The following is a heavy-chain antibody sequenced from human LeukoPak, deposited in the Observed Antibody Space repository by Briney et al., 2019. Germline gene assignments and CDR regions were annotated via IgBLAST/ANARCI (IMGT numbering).Heavy chain of an antibody. D-gene: IGHD1-26*01. CDR3: ARGASGTLYDAFDI. CDR2: IYYSGTT. Sequence: SETLSLTCTVSGGSISTYYWSWIRQPPGEGLEWIGSIYYSGTTHSNPSLKSRATISVNTSKNHLSLKVNSVTAADTAVYYCARGASGTLYDAFDIWGQGTMVTVSS. CDR1: GGSISTYY. V-gene: IGHV4-59*01. J-gene: IGHJ3*02.